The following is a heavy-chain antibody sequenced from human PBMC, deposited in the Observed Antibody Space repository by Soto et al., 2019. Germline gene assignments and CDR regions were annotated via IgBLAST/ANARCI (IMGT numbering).Heavy chain of an antibody. Sequence: GGSVRLSCAASGFTFSGYVMHWVRQAPGKGLEWVAVISYDGSNKYYADSVKGRFTISRDNSKNTLYLQMNSLRAEDTAVYYCAKDIVVVPAAIPHYYGMDVWGQGTTVTVSS. J-gene: IGHJ6*02. CDR3: AKDIVVVPAAIPHYYGMDV. CDR1: GFTFSGYV. CDR2: ISYDGSNK. V-gene: IGHV3-30*18. D-gene: IGHD2-2*02.